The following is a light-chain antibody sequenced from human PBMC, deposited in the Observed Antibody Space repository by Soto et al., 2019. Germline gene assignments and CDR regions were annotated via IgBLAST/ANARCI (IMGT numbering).Light chain of an antibody. V-gene: IGKV3-20*01. CDR1: QSVSSSY. CDR3: QQYTTSSWT. J-gene: IGKJ1*01. Sequence: EIVLTQSPGTLSLSPGERATLSCRASQSVSSSYLAWYQQKPGQAPRLLIYGASSRAAGIPDRFSGSGSGTEFTLTISSLQSEDFAVYYCQQYTTSSWTFGQGTKV. CDR2: GAS.